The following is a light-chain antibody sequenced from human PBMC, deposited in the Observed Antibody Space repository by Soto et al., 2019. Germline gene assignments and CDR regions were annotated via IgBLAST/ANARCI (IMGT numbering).Light chain of an antibody. V-gene: IGKV2D-29*02. CDR3: MQSTQLPPT. Sequence: DVVMTQTPLCLSVAPGQPASLSWHSSRSRLHIPGETFLFWYLQKRGQSLQLLIYEVSTRVSGVPDRVSGSGSGTDFTLEISRVETAEVGIYDCMQSTQLPPTVGHGRRLEI. CDR1: RSRLHIPGETF. CDR2: EVS. J-gene: IGKJ5*01.